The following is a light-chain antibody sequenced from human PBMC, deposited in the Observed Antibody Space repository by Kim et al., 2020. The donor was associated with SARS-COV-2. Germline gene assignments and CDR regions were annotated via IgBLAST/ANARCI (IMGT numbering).Light chain of an antibody. J-gene: IGLJ2*01. CDR1: SLRSCY. V-gene: IGLV3-19*01. CDR3: NSRDSSGNHVV. Sequence: SSVLTQDPAVSVALGQTVRITCQGDSLRSCYASWYQQKPGKAPVVGIYGKNKQPSGIPDRFSGSRAGNTASFTITGAQADDEADYFCNSRDSSGNHVVFG. CDR2: GKN.